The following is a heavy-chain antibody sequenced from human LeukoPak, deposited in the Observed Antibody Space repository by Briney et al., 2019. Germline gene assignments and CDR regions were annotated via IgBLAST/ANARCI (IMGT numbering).Heavy chain of an antibody. Sequence: PSETLSLTCTVSGGSISSGSYYWSWIRQPAGKGLEWIVRIYTSGSTNYNPSLKSRVTMSVDTSKNQFSLKLSSVTAADTAVYYCARETVITIFGVPPGYMDVWGKGTTVTVSS. CDR3: ARETVITIFGVPPGYMDV. CDR1: GGSISSGSYY. J-gene: IGHJ6*03. CDR2: IYTSGST. V-gene: IGHV4-61*02. D-gene: IGHD3-3*01.